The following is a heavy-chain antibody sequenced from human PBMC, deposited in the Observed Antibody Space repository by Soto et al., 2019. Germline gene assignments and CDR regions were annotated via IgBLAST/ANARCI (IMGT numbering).Heavy chain of an antibody. J-gene: IGHJ5*02. V-gene: IGHV4-59*01. D-gene: IGHD6-19*01. CDR3: ARDRSSGWYGWFDP. CDR2: IYYSGST. Sequence: SETLSLTCPVSGGSISSYDLSWIRPPPGKGLEWIGYIYYSGSTNYNPSLKSRVTISVDTSKNQFSLKLSSVTAADTAVYYCARDRSSGWYGWFDPWGQGTLVTVSS. CDR1: GGSISSYD.